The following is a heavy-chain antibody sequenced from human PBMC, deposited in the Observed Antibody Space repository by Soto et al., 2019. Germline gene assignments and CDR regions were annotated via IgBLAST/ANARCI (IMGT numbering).Heavy chain of an antibody. J-gene: IGHJ4*02. V-gene: IGHV5-10-1*01. D-gene: IGHD2-15*01. Sequence: GESLKISCKGSGYSFTSYWISWVRQMPGKGLEWMGRIDPSDSYTNYSPSFQAHVTISADKSISTAYLQWSSLRASDTAMYYRARLEIYCSGGSCYRPYWGQGTLVTVSS. CDR2: IDPSDSYT. CDR1: GYSFTSYW. CDR3: ARLEIYCSGGSCYRPY.